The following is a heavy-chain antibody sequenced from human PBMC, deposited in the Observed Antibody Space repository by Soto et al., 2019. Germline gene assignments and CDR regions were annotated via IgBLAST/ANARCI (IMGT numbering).Heavy chain of an antibody. D-gene: IGHD6-6*01. Sequence: SETLSLTCAVYGGSFSGYYWSWIRQPPGKGLEWIGEINHSGSTNYNPSLKSRVTISVDTSKNQFSLKLSSVTAADTAVYYCARGTISPPPDISSSLLYYCYYYMRVWGKGNTVTVSS. J-gene: IGHJ6*03. CDR1: GGSFSGYY. V-gene: IGHV4-34*01. CDR2: INHSGST. CDR3: ARGTISPPPDISSSLLYYCYYYMRV.